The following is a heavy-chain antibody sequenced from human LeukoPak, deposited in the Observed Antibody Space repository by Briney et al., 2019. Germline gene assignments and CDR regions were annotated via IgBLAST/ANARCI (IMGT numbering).Heavy chain of an antibody. CDR2: INHSGRT. D-gene: IGHD3-22*01. J-gene: IGHJ4*02. CDR3: ARGGYSSGWPTYYYDSSGYSFFDY. V-gene: IGHV4-34*01. Sequence: TSETLSLTCAVYGVSFGGYYWSWIRQPPGKGLEWIGEINHSGRTNYNPSLKSRVTISVDTSKNQFSLKLSSVTAADTAVYYCARGGYSSGWPTYYYDSSGYSFFDYWGQGTLVTVSS. CDR1: GVSFGGYY.